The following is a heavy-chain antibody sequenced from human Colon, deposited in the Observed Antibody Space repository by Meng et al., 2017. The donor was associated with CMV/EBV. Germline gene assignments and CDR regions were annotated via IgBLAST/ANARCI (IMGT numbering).Heavy chain of an antibody. CDR1: GYTFTNYW. CDR2: IYPGDSHV. D-gene: IGHD3-10*02. J-gene: IGHJ4*02. Sequence: GESLKISCKASGYTFTNYWIGWVRQMPGNGLEWMGIIYPGDSHVRYSPSFQGQITISADKSSGTAYFQWSSLKASHTAIYYCAGLGPYVSSFLAKYWGQGTLVTVSS. V-gene: IGHV5-51*01. CDR3: AGLGPYVSSFLAKY.